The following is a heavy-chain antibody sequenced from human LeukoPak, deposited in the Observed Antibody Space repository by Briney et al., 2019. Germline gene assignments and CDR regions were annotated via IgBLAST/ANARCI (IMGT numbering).Heavy chain of an antibody. CDR2: IYYSGST. CDR1: GGSLSSSSYY. J-gene: IGHJ4*02. Sequence: PSETLSLTCTVSGGSLSSSSYYWGWIRQPPGKGLEWIGSIYYSGSTNYNPSLKSRVTISVDTSKNQFSLKLSSVTAADTAVYYCARGRSSTDFDYWGQGTLVTVSS. V-gene: IGHV4-39*07. D-gene: IGHD1-26*01. CDR3: ARGRSSTDFDY.